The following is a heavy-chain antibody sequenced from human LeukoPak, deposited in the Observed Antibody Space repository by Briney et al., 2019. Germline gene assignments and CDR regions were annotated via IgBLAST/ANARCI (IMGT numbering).Heavy chain of an antibody. CDR1: GIIFSKYG. CDR3: ANTEYQRLGTDY. CDR2: VLGSGVPT. V-gene: IGHV3-23*01. J-gene: IGHJ4*02. D-gene: IGHD2-2*01. Sequence: GGSLRLSCAASGIIFSKYGMSWVRQAPGKGLEWVATVLGSGVPTYYADSVQGRFTISRDNAKKSLYLQMNSLRTEDTAVYYCANTEYQRLGTDYWGQGTLVTVSS.